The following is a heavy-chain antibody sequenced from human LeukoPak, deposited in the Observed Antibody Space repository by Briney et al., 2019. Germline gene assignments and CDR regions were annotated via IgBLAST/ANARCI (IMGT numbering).Heavy chain of an antibody. Sequence: GGSLRLSCAASGFTFSSYAMHWVRQAPGKGLEWVAVISYDGSNKYYADSVKGRFTISRDNAKNSLYLQMNSLRAEDTAVYYCAREYYDFWSGLENYYYYMDVWGKGTTVTVSS. D-gene: IGHD3-3*01. CDR3: AREYYDFWSGLENYYYYMDV. CDR2: ISYDGSNK. J-gene: IGHJ6*03. CDR1: GFTFSSYA. V-gene: IGHV3-30-3*01.